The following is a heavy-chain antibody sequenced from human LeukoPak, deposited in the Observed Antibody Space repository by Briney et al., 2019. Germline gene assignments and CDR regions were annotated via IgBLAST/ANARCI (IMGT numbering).Heavy chain of an antibody. CDR3: AKDPQYYDILTGYPAFDY. V-gene: IGHV3-23*01. Sequence: GGSLRLSCAASGFTFSSYAMSWVRQAPGKGLEWVSAISGSGGSTYYADSVKGRFTISRDNSKNTLYLQMNSLRAEDPAVYYCAKDPQYYDILTGYPAFDYWGQGTLVTVSS. CDR1: GFTFSSYA. J-gene: IGHJ4*02. CDR2: ISGSGGST. D-gene: IGHD3-9*01.